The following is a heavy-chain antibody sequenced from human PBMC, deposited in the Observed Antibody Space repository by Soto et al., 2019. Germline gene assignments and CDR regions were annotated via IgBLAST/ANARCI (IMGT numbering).Heavy chain of an antibody. V-gene: IGHV1-69*01. CDR3: ARDRYSSSWYGGGYYYYYGMDV. Sequence: QVQLVQSGAEVKKPGSSVKVSCKASGGTFSSYAISWVRQAPGQGLEWMGGIIPIFGTANYAQKFQGRVTITAHESSSTAYMELSSLRSEDTALYYCARDRYSSSWYGGGYYYYYGMDVWGQGTTVTVSS. J-gene: IGHJ6*02. D-gene: IGHD6-13*01. CDR1: GGTFSSYA. CDR2: IIPIFGTA.